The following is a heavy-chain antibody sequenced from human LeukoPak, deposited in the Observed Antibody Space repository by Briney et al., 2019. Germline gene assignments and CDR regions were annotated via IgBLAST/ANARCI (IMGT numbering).Heavy chain of an antibody. CDR3: SRDQTPYY. J-gene: IGHJ4*02. V-gene: IGHV3-49*04. Sequence: GGSLRLSCAASGFTFSAYGMTWVRQAPGKGLEWVGFIRSKVYGGTPEYAASVKGRFTISRNDSKGIAYLQMNSLKTEDTAVYYCSRDQTPYYWGQGTLVTVSS. CDR2: IRSKVYGGTP. CDR1: GFTFSAYG.